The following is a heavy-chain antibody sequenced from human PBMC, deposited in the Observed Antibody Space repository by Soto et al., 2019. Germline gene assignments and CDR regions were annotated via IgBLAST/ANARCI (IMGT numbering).Heavy chain of an antibody. J-gene: IGHJ5*02. Sequence: PGEARSLSCTASGFTFSSYGMHWVRQAPGKGLEGVAVISYDGSNKYYADSVKGRFTISRDNSKNTLYLQMNSLRAEDTAVYYCAKDYADIVVVVAASPSHDWFDPWAQGTLVTVSS. CDR2: ISYDGSNK. CDR3: AKDYADIVVVVAASPSHDWFDP. V-gene: IGHV3-30*18. D-gene: IGHD2-15*01. CDR1: GFTFSSYG.